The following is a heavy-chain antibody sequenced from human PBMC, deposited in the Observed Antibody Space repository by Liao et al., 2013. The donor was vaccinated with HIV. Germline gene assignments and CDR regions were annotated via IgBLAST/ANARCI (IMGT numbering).Heavy chain of an antibody. CDR2: IHPTGST. J-gene: IGHJ3*02. V-gene: IGHV4-4*07. CDR1: GGSISSYY. D-gene: IGHD3-10*01. CDR3: ARDRGQAMGAYYGSGRIDAFDI. Sequence: QLHESGPGLVKPSETLSLTCTVSGGSISSYYWSWLRQSAGKGLEWIGRIHPTGSTNYNPSLERRVSISVDSSTNRFSLMLTSVTAADTAVYYCARDRGQAMGAYYGSGRIDAFDIWGQGTVVTVSS.